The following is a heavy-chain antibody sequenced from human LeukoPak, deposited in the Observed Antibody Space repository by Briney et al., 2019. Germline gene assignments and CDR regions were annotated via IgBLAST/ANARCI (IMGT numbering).Heavy chain of an antibody. J-gene: IGHJ1*01. CDR1: GGSISSGGYY. CDR3: ARGAHYYYYDSSGYYPAEYFQH. D-gene: IGHD3-22*01. Sequence: SQTLSLTCTVSGGSISSGGYYWSWIRQPPGKGLEWIGYIYYSGSTNYNPSLKSRVTISVDTSKNQFSLKLSSVTAADTAVYYCARGAHYYYYDSSGYYPAEYFQHWGQGTLVTVSS. CDR2: IYYSGST. V-gene: IGHV4-61*08.